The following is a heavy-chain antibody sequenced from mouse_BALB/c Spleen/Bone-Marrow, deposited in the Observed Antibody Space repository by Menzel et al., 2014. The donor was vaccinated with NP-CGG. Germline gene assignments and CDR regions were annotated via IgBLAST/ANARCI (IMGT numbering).Heavy chain of an antibody. J-gene: IGHJ4*01. CDR1: GYTFTSYV. V-gene: IGHV1-14*01. CDR3: ARGKTYAMDY. CDR2: INPYNDGT. Sequence: HLVESGPKLVKPGASVKMSCKASGYTFTSYVMHWVKQKPGQGLEWIGYINPYNDGTKYNEKFKGKATLTSDKSSSTAYMELNSLTSEDSAVYYCARGKTYAMDYWGQGTSVTVSS. D-gene: IGHD2-1*01.